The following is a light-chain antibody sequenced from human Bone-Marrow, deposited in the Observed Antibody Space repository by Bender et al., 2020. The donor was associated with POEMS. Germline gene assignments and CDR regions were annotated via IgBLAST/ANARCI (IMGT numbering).Light chain of an antibody. CDR2: EDN. J-gene: IGLJ2*01. CDR3: QSYDADNPIV. Sequence: NFILTQPHSVSESPGKTVAISCSRSSGSIASNYIQWYQQRPGSAPINVIYEDNVRPSGVPDRFSGSVDSSSNSAYLTISGLKTEDEADYYCQSYDADNPIVFGGGTRLTVL. V-gene: IGLV6-57*04. CDR1: SGSIASNY.